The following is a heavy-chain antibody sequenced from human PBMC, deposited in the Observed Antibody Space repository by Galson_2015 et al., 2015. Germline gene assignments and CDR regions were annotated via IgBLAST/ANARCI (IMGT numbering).Heavy chain of an antibody. CDR1: GYTFTSYG. D-gene: IGHD2-2*02. Sequence: SVKVSCKASGYTFTSYGISWVRQAPGQGLEWMGWISAYNGNTNYAQKLQGRVTMTTDTSTSTAYMELRSLRSDDTAVYYCARDTRIYCSSTSCYTAGFDYWGQGTLVTVSS. J-gene: IGHJ4*02. CDR2: ISAYNGNT. V-gene: IGHV1-18*01. CDR3: ARDTRIYCSSTSCYTAGFDY.